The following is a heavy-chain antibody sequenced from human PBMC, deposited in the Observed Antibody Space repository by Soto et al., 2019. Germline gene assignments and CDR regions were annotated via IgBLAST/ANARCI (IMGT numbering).Heavy chain of an antibody. D-gene: IGHD3-16*02. V-gene: IGHV3-21*01. J-gene: IGHJ6*02. Sequence: GGSLRLSCAASGFTFSSYSMNWVRQAPGKGLEWVSSISSSSSYIYYADSVKGRFTISRDNAKNSLYLQMNSLRAEETAVYYCASIMITFGGVIAISGMDVWGQGTTVTVSS. CDR3: ASIMITFGGVIAISGMDV. CDR2: ISSSSSYI. CDR1: GFTFSSYS.